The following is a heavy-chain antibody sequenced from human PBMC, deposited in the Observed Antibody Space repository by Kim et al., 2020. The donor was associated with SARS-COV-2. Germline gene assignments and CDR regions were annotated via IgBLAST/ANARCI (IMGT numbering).Heavy chain of an antibody. Sequence: ASVKVSCKASGYTFTSYAMHWVRQAPGQRLEWMGWINAGNGNTKYSQKFQGRVTITRDTSASTAYMELSSLRSEDTAVYYCARDLTVTTFYFDYWGQGTLVTVSS. CDR1: GYTFTSYA. V-gene: IGHV1-3*01. J-gene: IGHJ4*02. D-gene: IGHD4-17*01. CDR2: INAGNGNT. CDR3: ARDLTVTTFYFDY.